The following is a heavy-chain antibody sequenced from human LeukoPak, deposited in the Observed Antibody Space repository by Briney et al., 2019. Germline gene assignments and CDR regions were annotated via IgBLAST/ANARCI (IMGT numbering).Heavy chain of an antibody. J-gene: IGHJ6*02. V-gene: IGHV4-4*07. Sequence: HPSETLSLTCAVYGGPFSGYYWSWIRQPAGKGLEWIGRIYTSGSTNYNPSLKSRVTMSVDTSKNQFSLKLSSVTAADTAVYYCAREGVGARHVLFPAYLYGMDVWGQGTTVTVSS. CDR3: AREGVGARHVLFPAYLYGMDV. CDR1: GGPFSGYY. CDR2: IYTSGST. D-gene: IGHD1-26*01.